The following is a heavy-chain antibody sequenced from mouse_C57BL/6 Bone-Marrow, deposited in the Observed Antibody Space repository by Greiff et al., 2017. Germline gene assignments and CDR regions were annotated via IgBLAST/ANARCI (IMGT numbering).Heavy chain of an antibody. CDR1: GYTFTSYW. V-gene: IGHV1-55*01. J-gene: IGHJ2*01. CDR2: IYPTGGRT. D-gene: IGHD3-1*01. CDR3: ARSGPRGRSSDY. Sequence: QVQLQQPGAELVKPGASVKMSCKASGYTFTSYWMTWVKQRPGQGLEWIGDIYPTGGRTNYNEKFKSKAILTVDNSSNKAYMQLSSLTSEDSAVFYCARSGPRGRSSDYWGQGTTLTVSS.